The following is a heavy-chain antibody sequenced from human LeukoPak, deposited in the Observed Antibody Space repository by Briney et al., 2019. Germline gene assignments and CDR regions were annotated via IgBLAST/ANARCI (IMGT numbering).Heavy chain of an antibody. CDR3: ARRRSVVGGARLRWFDP. CDR1: GGSFSGYY. Sequence: SETLSLTCAVYGGSFSGYYWSWIRQPPGKGLEWIGEINHSGSTNYNPSLKSRVTISVDTSKNQFSLKLSPVTAADTAVYYCARRRSVVGGARLRWFDPWGQGTLVTVSS. V-gene: IGHV4-34*01. D-gene: IGHD2-21*01. J-gene: IGHJ5*02. CDR2: INHSGST.